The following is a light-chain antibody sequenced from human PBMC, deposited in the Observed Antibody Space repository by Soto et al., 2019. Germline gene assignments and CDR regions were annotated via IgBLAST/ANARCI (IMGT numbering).Light chain of an antibody. CDR3: LQYYSIPWT. Sequence: SVMTQSPDSLAVSLGERATLNCKSSESILYSADNKNYLAWYQQKPGQSPKLLIYGASTRECGVPDRFSGSGSGTDFTLTISSLQAEDVAVYYCLQYYSIPWTFGQGTKVDIK. V-gene: IGKV4-1*01. J-gene: IGKJ1*01. CDR1: ESILYSADNKNY. CDR2: GAS.